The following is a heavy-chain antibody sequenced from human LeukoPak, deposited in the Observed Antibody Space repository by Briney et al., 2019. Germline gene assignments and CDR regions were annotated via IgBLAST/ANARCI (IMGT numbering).Heavy chain of an antibody. J-gene: IGHJ6*02. CDR3: ATRTVVTANVPPTYYYYGMDV. Sequence: GASVKFSCKVSGYTLTELSMHWVRQAPGHGLKWMGGFDPEDGETIYAQKFQGRVTMTEDTSTETAYMELSCLRSEDTAVYYCATRTVVTANVPPTYYYYGMDVWGQGTMVTVPS. D-gene: IGHD2-21*02. CDR1: GYTLTELS. CDR2: FDPEDGET. V-gene: IGHV1-24*01.